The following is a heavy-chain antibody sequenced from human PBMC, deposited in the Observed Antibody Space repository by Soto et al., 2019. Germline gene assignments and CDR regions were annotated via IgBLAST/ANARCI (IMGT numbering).Heavy chain of an antibody. CDR1: GFTFSSYA. D-gene: IGHD1-26*01. Sequence: EVQLLESGGGLVQPGGSLRLSCAASGFTFSSYAMRWVRQAPGKGLEWVSASSGSGDSTYYADSVKGRFTTSRDNSKNTLYLQMNSLRAEDTAVYYCARRGSGSYYDYWGQGTLVTVSS. V-gene: IGHV3-23*01. CDR3: ARRGSGSYYDY. J-gene: IGHJ4*02. CDR2: SSGSGDST.